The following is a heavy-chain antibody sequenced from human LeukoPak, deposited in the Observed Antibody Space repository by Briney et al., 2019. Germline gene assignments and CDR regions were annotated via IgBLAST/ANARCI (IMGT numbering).Heavy chain of an antibody. Sequence: SETLSLTCAVYGGSFSGYYWSWIRQPPGKGLEWIGEINHSGSTNYNPSLKSRVTISVDTSKNQFSLKLSSVTAADTAVYYCASACSGGSCRIKRFDPWGQGTLVTVSS. V-gene: IGHV4-34*01. CDR2: INHSGST. J-gene: IGHJ5*02. CDR1: GGSFSGYY. D-gene: IGHD2-15*01. CDR3: ASACSGGSCRIKRFDP.